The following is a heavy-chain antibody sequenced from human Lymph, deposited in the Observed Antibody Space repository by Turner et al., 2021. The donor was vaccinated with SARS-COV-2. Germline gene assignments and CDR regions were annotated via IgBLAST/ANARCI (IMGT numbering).Heavy chain of an antibody. D-gene: IGHD3-10*01. J-gene: IGHJ6*02. V-gene: IGHV1-69*10. CDR3: ARVVGGFGELGYYYYYGMDV. CDR2: IIPIIRIA. CDR1: GGTFSSYA. Sequence: QVQLVQSGAEVKKPGSSVQVSCKASGGTFSSYAISWVRQAPGQGLEWMGGIIPIIRIATSAQKFQGRVTITADKSTSTAYMELSILRSEDTAVFYCARVVGGFGELGYYYYYGMDVWGQGTTVTVSS.